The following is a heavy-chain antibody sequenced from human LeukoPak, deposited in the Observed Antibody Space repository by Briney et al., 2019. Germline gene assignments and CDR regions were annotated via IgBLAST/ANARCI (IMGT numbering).Heavy chain of an antibody. CDR2: FDPEDGET. CDR1: GYTLTELS. D-gene: IGHD1-26*01. J-gene: IGHJ4*02. CDR3: ARARNIVGPTTSFDY. V-gene: IGHV1-24*01. Sequence: ASVKVSCKVSGYTLTELSMHWVRRAPGKGLEWMGGFDPEDGETIYAQKFQGRVTMTEDTSTDTAYMELSSLRSDDTAVYYCARARNIVGPTTSFDYWGQGTLVTVSS.